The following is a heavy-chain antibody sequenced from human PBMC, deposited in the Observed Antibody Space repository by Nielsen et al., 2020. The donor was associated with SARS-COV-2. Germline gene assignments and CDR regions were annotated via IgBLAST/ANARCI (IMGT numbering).Heavy chain of an antibody. V-gene: IGHV4-59*01. D-gene: IGHD2-2*01. Sequence: SETLSLTCTVSGGSISSYYWSWIRQPPGKGLEWIGYIYYSGSTNYNPSLKSRVTISVDTSKNQFSLKLSSVTAADTAVYYCARLYCGSTSCNYYYGMDVWGQGTTVTVSS. J-gene: IGHJ6*02. CDR1: GGSISSYY. CDR2: IYYSGST. CDR3: ARLYCGSTSCNYYYGMDV.